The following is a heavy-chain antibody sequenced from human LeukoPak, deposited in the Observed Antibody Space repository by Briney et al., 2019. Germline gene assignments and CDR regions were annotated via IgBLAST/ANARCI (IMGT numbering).Heavy chain of an antibody. V-gene: IGHV3-20*01. CDR2: INWNGGST. Sequence: TGGSLRLSCAASGFTFYDYGMSWVRQAPGKGLEWVSGINWNGGSTGYADSVKGRFTISRDNAKNSLYLQMNSLRAEDTALYHCARAPVAYCGGDCYAPDDYWGQGTLVTVSS. J-gene: IGHJ4*02. CDR1: GFTFYDYG. D-gene: IGHD2-21*02. CDR3: ARAPVAYCGGDCYAPDDY.